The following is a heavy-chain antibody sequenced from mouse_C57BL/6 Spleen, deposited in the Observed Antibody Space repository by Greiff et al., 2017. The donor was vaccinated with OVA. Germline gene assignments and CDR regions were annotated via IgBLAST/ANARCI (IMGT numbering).Heavy chain of an antibody. J-gene: IGHJ4*01. CDR1: GYTFTSYW. CDR3: ARNSYYGNYDYYAMDY. V-gene: IGHV1-61*01. Sequence: VQLQQSGAELVRPGSSVKLSCKASGYTFTSYWMDWVKQRPGQGLEWIGNIYPSDSETHYNQKFKDKATLTVDKSSSTAYMQLSSLTSEDSAVYYCARNSYYGNYDYYAMDYWGQGTSVTVSS. CDR2: IYPSDSET. D-gene: IGHD2-10*01.